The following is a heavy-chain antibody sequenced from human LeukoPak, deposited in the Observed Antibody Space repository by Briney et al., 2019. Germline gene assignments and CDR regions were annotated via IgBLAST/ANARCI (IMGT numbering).Heavy chain of an antibody. CDR3: AREQTGYSYYFDY. CDR2: ISYDGSNK. Sequence: GGSLRLSCAASGFTFSSYAMHWVRQAPGKGLEWVAVISYDGSNKYYADSVKGRFTISRDNSKNTLYLQMNSLRAEDTAVHYCAREQTGYSYYFDYWGQGTLVTVSS. D-gene: IGHD2-21*01. CDR1: GFTFSSYA. V-gene: IGHV3-30-3*01. J-gene: IGHJ4*02.